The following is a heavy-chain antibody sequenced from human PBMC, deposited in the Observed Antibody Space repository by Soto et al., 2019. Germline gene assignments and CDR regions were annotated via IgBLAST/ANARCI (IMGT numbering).Heavy chain of an antibody. CDR2: IYHSGST. V-gene: IGHV4-38-2*02. D-gene: IGHD4-17*01. Sequence: PSATXSLTCAFSGYSISSGYYFCGIRQPPGKGLEWIGSIYHSGSTYYNPSLKSRVTISVDTYRNQFSLKLSSVTAADTAVYYCDRDLVSEYGDIIAMEVWGQGTTVTVSS. J-gene: IGHJ6*02. CDR1: GYSISSGYY. CDR3: DRDLVSEYGDIIAMEV.